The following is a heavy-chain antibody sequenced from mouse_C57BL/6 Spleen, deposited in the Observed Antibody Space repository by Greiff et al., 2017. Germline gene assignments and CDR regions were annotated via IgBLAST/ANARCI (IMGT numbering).Heavy chain of an antibody. V-gene: IGHV1-55*01. CDR1: GYTFTSYW. D-gene: IGHD1-2*01. J-gene: IGHJ4*01. Sequence: VQLQQPGAELVKPGASVKMSCKASGYTFTSYWITWVKQRPGQGLEWIGDIYPGSGSTNYNEKFKSKATLTVDTSSSTAYMQLSSLTSEDSAVYYCASPFDYGQSYYAMDYWGQGTSVTFSS. CDR3: ASPFDYGQSYYAMDY. CDR2: IYPGSGST.